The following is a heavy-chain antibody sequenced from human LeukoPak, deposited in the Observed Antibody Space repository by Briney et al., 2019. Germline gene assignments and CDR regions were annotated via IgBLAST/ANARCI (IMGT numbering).Heavy chain of an antibody. V-gene: IGHV3-11*01. D-gene: IGHD3-3*01. CDR2: ISSSGSTI. Sequence: GGSLRLSCAASGFTFSDYYMSWIRQAPGKGLEWVSYISSSGSTIYYADSVKGRLTISRDNAKNSLYLQMNSLRAEDTAVYYCAREKVLRFLEWLSPYGMDVWGQGTTVTVSS. CDR3: AREKVLRFLEWLSPYGMDV. J-gene: IGHJ6*02. CDR1: GFTFSDYY.